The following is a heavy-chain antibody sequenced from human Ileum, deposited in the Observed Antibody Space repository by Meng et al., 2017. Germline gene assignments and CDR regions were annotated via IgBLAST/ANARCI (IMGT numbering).Heavy chain of an antibody. V-gene: IGHV3-7*01. D-gene: IGHD2/OR15-2a*01. J-gene: IGHJ3*02. CDR2: IKPDGSEG. CDR1: GFTFTTYW. CDR3: AREGRLLGAFDI. Sequence: GGSLRLSCAASGFTFTTYWMVWVRQAPGKGLEWVANIKPDGSEGYYGGSVKGRFTISRDNGENSLYLQMNSLKVEDTAVYYCAREGRLLGAFDIWGQGTMVTVSS.